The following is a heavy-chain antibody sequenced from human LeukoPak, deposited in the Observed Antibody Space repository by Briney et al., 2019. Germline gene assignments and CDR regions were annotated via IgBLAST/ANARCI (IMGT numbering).Heavy chain of an antibody. CDR1: GFTFRTYS. V-gene: IGHV3-21*01. CDR2: INSRSTYI. D-gene: IGHD6-13*01. Sequence: PGGSLRLSCAASGFTFRTYSMNWVRQAPGKGLEWVSSINSRSTYIYYADSVKGRFTISRDNAKNSLYLQMNSLRAEDTAVYYCARDEGSSSWYGGLDYWGQGALVTVSS. CDR3: ARDEGSSSWYGGLDY. J-gene: IGHJ4*02.